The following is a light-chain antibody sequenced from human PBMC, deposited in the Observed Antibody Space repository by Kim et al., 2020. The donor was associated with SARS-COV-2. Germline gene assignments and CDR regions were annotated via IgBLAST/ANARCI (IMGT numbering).Light chain of an antibody. Sequence: LSPGERAPLSCRASPSVSSNLAWYQQKPGQAPRLLIYGASTRATGIPARFSGSGSGTEFTLTISSLQSEDFAVYYCQQYNNWPFTFGPGTKVDIK. CDR3: QQYNNWPFT. CDR2: GAS. CDR1: PSVSSN. J-gene: IGKJ3*01. V-gene: IGKV3D-15*01.